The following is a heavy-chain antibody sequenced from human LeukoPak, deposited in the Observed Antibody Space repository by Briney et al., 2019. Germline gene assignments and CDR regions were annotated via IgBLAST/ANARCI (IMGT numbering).Heavy chain of an antibody. CDR2: INPNSGGT. CDR1: GYTFTGYY. J-gene: IGHJ5*02. D-gene: IGHD3-22*01. CDR3: ALYKNADGHYYDSSGYYWWFDP. V-gene: IGHV1-2*02. Sequence: ASVKVSCKASGYTFTGYYMHWVRQAPGQGLEWMGWINPNSGGTNYAKKFQGRVTMTRDTSISTAYMELSRLRSDDTAVYYCALYKNADGHYYDSSGYYWWFDPWGQGTLVTVSS.